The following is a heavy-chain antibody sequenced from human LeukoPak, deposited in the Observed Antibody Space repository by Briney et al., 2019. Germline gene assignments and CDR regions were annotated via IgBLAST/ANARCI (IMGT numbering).Heavy chain of an antibody. CDR3: AWCLSSTSCYRYYYYYYMDV. D-gene: IGHD2-2*02. CDR2: IFPIFGTA. CDR1: GGTFSSYA. V-gene: IGHV1-69*01. Sequence: GSSVKVSCKASGGTFSSYAISWVRQAPGQGLEWMGGIFPIFGTANYAQKFQGRVTITADESTSTAYMELSSLRSEDTAVYYCAWCLSSTSCYRYYYYYYMDVWGKGTTVTVSS. J-gene: IGHJ6*03.